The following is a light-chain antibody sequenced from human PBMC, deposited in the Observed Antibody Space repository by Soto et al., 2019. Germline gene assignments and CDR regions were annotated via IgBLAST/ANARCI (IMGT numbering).Light chain of an antibody. Sequence: QSGLTQPASVSGSPGQSITISCTGDSSDVGGYNYVSWFQQHPGKAPKLMIYEVSHRPSGVSHRFSGSKSGTTASLTISGLQAEDEADYYCSSYTRSFTVVFGGGTKLTVL. J-gene: IGLJ2*01. CDR2: EVS. CDR3: SSYTRSFTVV. CDR1: SSDVGGYNY. V-gene: IGLV2-14*01.